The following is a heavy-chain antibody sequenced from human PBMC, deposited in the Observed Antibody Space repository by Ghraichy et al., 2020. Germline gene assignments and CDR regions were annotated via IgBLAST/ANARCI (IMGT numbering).Heavy chain of an antibody. J-gene: IGHJ4*02. D-gene: IGHD6-19*01. V-gene: IGHV3-9*01. CDR3: TKSATSGWHTKF. CDR2: VSWGSGNT. CDR1: GFTFEGHA. Sequence: GGSLRLSCAVSGFTFEGHAMHWVRQAPGKGLEWVSGVSWGSGNTGYADSVKGRFTISRDNAKNSLYLQMNSLRPEDTAFYYCTKSATSGWHTKFWGQGTLVTVSS.